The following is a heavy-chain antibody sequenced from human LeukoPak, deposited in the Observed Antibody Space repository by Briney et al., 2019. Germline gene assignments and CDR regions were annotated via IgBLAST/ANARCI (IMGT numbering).Heavy chain of an antibody. CDR2: VYYTGNT. D-gene: IGHD4-17*01. CDR1: GGPLSTYC. V-gene: IGHV4-59*01. CDR3: ARGAECHYERPLDY. J-gene: IGHJ4*02. Sequence: SGPLSLTCTASGGPLSTYCWTWIRQPPGKGLEWIGYVYYTGNTDYNPSLKSRVTISVDTSKKQICLSLRSVSAADTAVYYCARGAECHYERPLDYWGQGTLVTVSS.